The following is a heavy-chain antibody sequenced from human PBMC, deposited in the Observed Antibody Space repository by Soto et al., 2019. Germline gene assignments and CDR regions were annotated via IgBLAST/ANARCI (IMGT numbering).Heavy chain of an antibody. D-gene: IGHD3-22*01. CDR1: VFTFTNYW. CDR2: IYPGDSKT. CDR3: ARHPNYYDSSGYYFSDY. V-gene: IGHV5-51*01. J-gene: IGHJ4*02. Sequence: EVQLVQSGAEVKKPGESLKISCKGSVFTFTNYWIAWVRQMPGKGLEWMGIIYPGDSKTRYSPSFQGQVTISADKSISTAFLQWSSLKASDTAMYYCARHPNYYDSSGYYFSDYWGQGTLVTVSS.